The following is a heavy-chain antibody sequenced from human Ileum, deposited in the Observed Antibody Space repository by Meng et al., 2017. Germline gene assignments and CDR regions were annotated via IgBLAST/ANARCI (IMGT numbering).Heavy chain of an antibody. Sequence: QAPHQQSGPGLVRPSVTLPPTCAVPVGSVTGRSYYWTWIRQPPGKGLEWIGYVFDSGTTKYTPSLSSRVSISSDTSQNQFSLNLTSLTTADTAVYYCATDVYGDGLAYLDHWGQGSLVTVSS. D-gene: IGHD4-17*01. CDR2: VFDSGTT. V-gene: IGHV4-61*01. CDR3: ATDVYGDGLAYLDH. CDR1: VGSVTGRSYY. J-gene: IGHJ4*02.